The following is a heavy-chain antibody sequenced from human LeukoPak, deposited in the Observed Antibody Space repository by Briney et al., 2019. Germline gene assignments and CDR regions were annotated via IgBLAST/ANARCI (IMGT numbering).Heavy chain of an antibody. CDR1: GYSISSGYQ. V-gene: IGHV4-38-2*02. J-gene: IGHJ5*01. Sequence: SETLPLTCGVSGYSISSGYQWACIRQSPGRGLEWIGSIYHSGRAHYNPSLKSRVTISVEPSKNQFSLNMYSVTAADTAVYYCARDPRWLTPDYTSTSCYENYFDPWGQGTLVTVSS. D-gene: IGHD2-2*01. CDR3: ARDPRWLTPDYTSTSCYENYFDP. CDR2: IYHSGRA.